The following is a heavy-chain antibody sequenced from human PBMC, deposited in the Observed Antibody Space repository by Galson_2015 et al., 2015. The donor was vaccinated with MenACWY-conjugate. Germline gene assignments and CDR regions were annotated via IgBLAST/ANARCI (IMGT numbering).Heavy chain of an antibody. V-gene: IGHV2-70*11. D-gene: IGHD3-22*01. J-gene: IGHJ4*02. CDR2: IDWDDDK. CDR3: ARIRLFDSSILFDY. CDR1: GFSLSTSGMC. Sequence: PALVKPTQTLTLTCTFSGFSLSTSGMCVSWIRQPPGKALEWLARIDWDDDKYYSTSLKTRLTISKDTSKNQVVLTMTNMDPVDTATYYCARIRLFDSSILFDYWGQGTLVTVSS.